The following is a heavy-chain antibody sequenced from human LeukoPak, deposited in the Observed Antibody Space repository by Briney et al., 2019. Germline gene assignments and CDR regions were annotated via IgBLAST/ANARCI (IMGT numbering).Heavy chain of an antibody. CDR3: ARARFGELSAYVDP. Sequence: GASVKVSCKASGYTFTSYGISWVRQAPGQGLEWMGRIIPILGIANYAQKFQGRVTITADKSTSTVYMELSSLRSEDTAVYYCARARFGELSAYVDPWGQGTLVTVSS. D-gene: IGHD3-10*02. CDR2: IIPILGIA. CDR1: GYTFTSYG. V-gene: IGHV1-69*04. J-gene: IGHJ5*02.